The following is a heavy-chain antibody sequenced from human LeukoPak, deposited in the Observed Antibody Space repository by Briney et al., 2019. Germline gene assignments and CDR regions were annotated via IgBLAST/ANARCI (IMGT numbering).Heavy chain of an antibody. CDR2: IIPILGIA. D-gene: IGHD2-2*01. J-gene: IGHJ4*02. CDR1: GGTFSSYT. CDR3: ASSLGEHCSSTSCYGGYVDY. V-gene: IGHV1-69*02. Sequence: SVKVPCKASGGTFSSYTISWVRQAPGQGLDWMGRIIPILGIANYAQKFQGRVTITADKSTSTAYMELSSLRSEDTAVYYCASSLGEHCSSTSCYGGYVDYWGQGTLVTVSS.